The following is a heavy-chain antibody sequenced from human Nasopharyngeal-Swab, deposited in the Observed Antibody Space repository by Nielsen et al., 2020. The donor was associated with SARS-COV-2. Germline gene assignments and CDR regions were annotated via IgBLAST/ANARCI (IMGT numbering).Heavy chain of an antibody. CDR3: AKAPYLRGLDV. V-gene: IGHV3-23*01. Sequence: GESLKISCAASGFTFITYNMNWVRQAPGKGLEWVSIISGSGDTTYYADSVNDRFTISRDNSKNTLYLQMNSLRVEDTALYYCAKAPYLRGLDVWGQGTTVTVSS. CDR2: ISGSGDTT. CDR1: GFTFITYN. D-gene: IGHD2-21*01. J-gene: IGHJ6*02.